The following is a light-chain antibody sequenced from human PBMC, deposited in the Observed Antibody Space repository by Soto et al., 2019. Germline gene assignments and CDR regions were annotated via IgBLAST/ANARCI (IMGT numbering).Light chain of an antibody. Sequence: EIVLTQSPGTLSLSPGERATLSCRASQSVSSSYLAWYQQKPGQAPRLLIYGASSRATGIPDRFSGSGSATDFTLTISRLEPEDFAVYYCQQYGSSPRGFTFGPGTKVDIK. CDR3: QQYGSSPRGFT. J-gene: IGKJ3*01. V-gene: IGKV3-20*01. CDR1: QSVSSSY. CDR2: GAS.